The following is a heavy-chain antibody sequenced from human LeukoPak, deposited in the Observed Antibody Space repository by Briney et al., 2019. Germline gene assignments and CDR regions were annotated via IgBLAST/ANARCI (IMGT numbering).Heavy chain of an antibody. CDR1: GFTFSSYE. Sequence: GGSLRLSCAASGFTFSSYEMNWVRQAPGKGLEWVSYISSSGSTIYYAGSVKGRFTISRDNAKNSLYLQMNGLRAEDTAVYYCATPPRTGYSYGEFDYWGQGTLVTVSS. J-gene: IGHJ4*02. D-gene: IGHD5-18*01. CDR3: ATPPRTGYSYGEFDY. CDR2: ISSSGSTI. V-gene: IGHV3-48*03.